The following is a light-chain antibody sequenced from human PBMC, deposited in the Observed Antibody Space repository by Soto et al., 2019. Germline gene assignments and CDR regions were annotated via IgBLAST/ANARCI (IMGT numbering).Light chain of an antibody. CDR3: QQRGDWPPIT. V-gene: IGKV3D-20*02. J-gene: IGKJ5*01. Sequence: PGESAALLCRASHFVSSRSLAWYQQKPGQAPRLLIYGASTRATGIPDRFSGSGSGTDFTLTITPLEPEDFAVYYCQQRGDWPPITFGQGTRLEIK. CDR2: GAS. CDR1: HFVSSRS.